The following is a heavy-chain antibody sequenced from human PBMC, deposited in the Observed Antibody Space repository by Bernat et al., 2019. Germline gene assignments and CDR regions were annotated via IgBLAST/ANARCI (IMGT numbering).Heavy chain of an antibody. CDR3: ARVISCWYDNWFDP. CDR2: INAGNGNT. D-gene: IGHD6-13*01. V-gene: IGHV1-3*01. Sequence: QVQLVQSGAEVKKPGASVKVSCKASGYTFTSYAMHWVRQAPGQRLEWMGWINAGNGNTKYSQKFQGRVTITRDTSASTAYMELSSLRSEDTAVYYCARVISCWYDNWFDPWGQGTLVTVSS. CDR1: GYTFTSYA. J-gene: IGHJ5*02.